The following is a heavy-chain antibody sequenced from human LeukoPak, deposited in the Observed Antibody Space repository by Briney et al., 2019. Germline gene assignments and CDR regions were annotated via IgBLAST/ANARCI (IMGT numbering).Heavy chain of an antibody. CDR3: ARIPSGQWELLGYFDY. D-gene: IGHD1-26*01. V-gene: IGHV3-66*01. J-gene: IGHJ4*02. Sequence: PGGSLRLSCVASGFIVSSTYMNWVRQAPGKGLEWVSVIFTGGTTYYADSVKGRFTISRDNSKNTLYLQMNSLRAEDTAVYYCARIPSGQWELLGYFDYWGQGTLVTVSS. CDR1: GFIVSSTY. CDR2: IFTGGTT.